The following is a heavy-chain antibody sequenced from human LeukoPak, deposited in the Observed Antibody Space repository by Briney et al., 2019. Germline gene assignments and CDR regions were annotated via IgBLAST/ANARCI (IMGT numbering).Heavy chain of an antibody. D-gene: IGHD6-19*01. CDR2: LYASGSA. Sequence: SETLSLTCSVSGASLTNPTYFQWSWIRRPPGKGLEVIGSLYASGSAKLNPSRESRLSMSLDPSTSQFFLKLSSVTAEDSAFYCARFRSGGWYYFDSWGQGTLVTVSS. CDR1: GASLTNPTYF. V-gene: IGHV4-61*01. CDR3: ARFRSGGWYYFDS. J-gene: IGHJ4*02.